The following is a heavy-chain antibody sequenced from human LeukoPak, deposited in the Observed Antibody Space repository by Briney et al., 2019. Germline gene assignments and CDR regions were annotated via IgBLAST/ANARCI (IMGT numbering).Heavy chain of an antibody. Sequence: ASAKDSCKDSGYTFTSYDSNWVRQATGQGLEWMGWMNPNSGNTGDAQKFQGRVTMPRYTSISSAYIELSSLRSEDTAVYYCASRKSSTSPLEPIDYWGQGTLVTVSS. D-gene: IGHD2-2*01. CDR1: GYTFTSYD. J-gene: IGHJ4*02. V-gene: IGHV1-8*01. CDR2: MNPNSGNT. CDR3: ASRKSSTSPLEPIDY.